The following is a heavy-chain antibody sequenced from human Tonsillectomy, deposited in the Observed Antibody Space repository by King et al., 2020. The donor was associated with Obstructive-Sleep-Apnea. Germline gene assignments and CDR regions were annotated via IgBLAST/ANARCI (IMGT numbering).Heavy chain of an antibody. CDR2: ISDSAGST. V-gene: IGHV3-23*04. CDR3: AKEFSSYYYFYGVDV. Sequence: VQLVESGGGLVQPGGSLRLSCAASGFTFRSYGMSWVRQAPEKGLEWVAGISDSAGSTYYGDSVKGRFTISRDNSKNTLYLQMNSLRAEDTAVYYCAKEFSSYYYFYGVDVWGQGTTDTVSS. CDR1: GFTFRSYG. J-gene: IGHJ6*02.